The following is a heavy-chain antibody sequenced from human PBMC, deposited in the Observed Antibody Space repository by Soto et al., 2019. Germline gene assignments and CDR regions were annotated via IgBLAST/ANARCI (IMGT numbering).Heavy chain of an antibody. V-gene: IGHV3-30*18. CDR3: AKALQVEGAWDY. D-gene: IGHD3-16*01. J-gene: IGHJ4*02. CDR1: GFTFSSYG. Sequence: QVQLVESGGGVVQPGRSLRLSCAASGFTFSSYGMHWVRQAPGKGLEWVAVISYDGSNKYYADSVKGRFTISRDNSKNTLYLQMNSLRAEDTAVYYCAKALQVEGAWDYWGQGTLVTVSS. CDR2: ISYDGSNK.